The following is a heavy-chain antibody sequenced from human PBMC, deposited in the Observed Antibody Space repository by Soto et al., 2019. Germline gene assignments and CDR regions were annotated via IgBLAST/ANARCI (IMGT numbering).Heavy chain of an antibody. CDR3: ARALWGPAAHINWLDP. CDR2: IYYSGST. V-gene: IGHV4-59*01. Sequence: SETRSLTCTVSGGSISSYYWSWIRQPPGKGLEWIGYIYYSGSTNYNPSLKSRVTISVDTSKNQFSLKLSSVTAADTAVYYCARALWGPAAHINWLDPWRQGTLVPVSS. J-gene: IGHJ5*02. CDR1: GGSISSYY. D-gene: IGHD2-2*01.